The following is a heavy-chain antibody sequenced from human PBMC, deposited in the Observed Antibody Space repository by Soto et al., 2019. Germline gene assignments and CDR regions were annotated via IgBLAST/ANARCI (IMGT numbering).Heavy chain of an antibody. Sequence: ASVKVSCKASGYTFTSYYMHWVRQAPGQGLEWMGIINPSGGSTSYAQKFQGRVTMTRDTSTSTVYMELSSLRSEDTAVYYCARAVVVPTPPLPLDYRGHGTLVTVS. V-gene: IGHV1-46*01. CDR3: ARAVVVPTPPLPLDY. J-gene: IGHJ4*01. D-gene: IGHD2-15*01. CDR1: GYTFTSYY. CDR2: INPSGGST.